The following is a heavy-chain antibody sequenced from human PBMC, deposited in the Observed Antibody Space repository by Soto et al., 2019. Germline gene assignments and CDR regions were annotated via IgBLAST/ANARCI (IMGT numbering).Heavy chain of an antibody. CDR3: ARRDSSSVWFDP. CDR2: IYPGDSDT. J-gene: IGHJ5*02. Sequence: MRGKGLERMGIIYPGDSDTRYSPSFQGQVTISADKSISTAYLQWSSLKASDTAMYYCARRDSSSVWFDPWGQGTLVTVSS. V-gene: IGHV5-51*01. D-gene: IGHD6-6*01.